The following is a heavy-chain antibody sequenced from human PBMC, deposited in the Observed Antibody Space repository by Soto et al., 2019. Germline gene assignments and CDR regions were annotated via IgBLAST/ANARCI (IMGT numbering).Heavy chain of an antibody. CDR3: ARGGDWNFDN. Sequence: QVQLQESGPGLVKPSGTLSLTCAVSGDSISSDKWWSWVRQPPGKGLEWIGEIYHSGRTNCNPSLKSRVTISLEKSQNQFSLELSSMTATDTAVYYCARGGDWNFDNWGQGSLLTVSS. V-gene: IGHV4-4*02. CDR2: IYHSGRT. J-gene: IGHJ4*02. D-gene: IGHD2-21*02. CDR1: GDSISSDKW.